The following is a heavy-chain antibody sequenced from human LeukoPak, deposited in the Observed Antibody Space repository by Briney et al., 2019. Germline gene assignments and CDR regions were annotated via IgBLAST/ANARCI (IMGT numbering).Heavy chain of an antibody. Sequence: PGGSLRLSCAASGFTFSSYAMSWVRQAPGGGLEWVSAISGSGDTTYHADSVKGRFTISRDNSENRLSLQMDSLRAEDTAVYFCAKDDCSSSSCFHWYYWGQGTLVTVSS. D-gene: IGHD2-2*01. CDR2: ISGSGDTT. J-gene: IGHJ4*02. CDR1: GFTFSSYA. CDR3: AKDDCSSSSCFHWYY. V-gene: IGHV3-23*01.